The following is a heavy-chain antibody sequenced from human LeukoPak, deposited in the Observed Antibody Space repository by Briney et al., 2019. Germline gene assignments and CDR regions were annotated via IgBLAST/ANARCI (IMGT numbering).Heavy chain of an antibody. CDR3: AVGHYYGSSGPPDY. CDR1: GGSISSGDYY. CDR2: IYYSGST. J-gene: IGHJ4*02. D-gene: IGHD3-22*01. V-gene: IGHV4-30-4*08. Sequence: PSETLSLTCTVSGGSISSGDYYWSWIRQPPGKGLEWIGYIYYSGSTYYNPSLKSRVTISVDTSKNQFSLKLSSVTAADTAVYYCAVGHYYGSSGPPDYWGQGTLVTVSS.